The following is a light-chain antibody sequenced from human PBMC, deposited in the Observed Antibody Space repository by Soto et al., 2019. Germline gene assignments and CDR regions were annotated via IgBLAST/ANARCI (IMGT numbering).Light chain of an antibody. V-gene: IGKV1-5*01. CDR3: QQRET. Sequence: DIQMTQSPSTLSASVGDRVTITCRASQSISSWLAWYQQKPGKAPKLLIYDASSLESGVPSRFSGSGSGTEFTLTISSLQPEDFATYYCQQRETFGQGTKVDIK. CDR1: QSISSW. J-gene: IGKJ1*01. CDR2: DAS.